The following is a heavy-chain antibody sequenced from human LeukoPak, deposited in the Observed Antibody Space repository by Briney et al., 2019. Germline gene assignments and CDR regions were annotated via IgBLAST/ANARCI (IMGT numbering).Heavy chain of an antibody. CDR2: ISGNGGSR. J-gene: IGHJ4*02. CDR3: ATGPTPGTLGY. CDR1: GFTFYNYA. Sequence: GGSLRLSCAASGFTFYNYAMGWVRQAPGTGLEWVSAISGNGGSRYYADSVKGRFTISRDNSKNTLYLQMDTLRADDTAVYYCATGPTPGTLGYWGQGTLVTVSS. V-gene: IGHV3-23*01. D-gene: IGHD7-27*01.